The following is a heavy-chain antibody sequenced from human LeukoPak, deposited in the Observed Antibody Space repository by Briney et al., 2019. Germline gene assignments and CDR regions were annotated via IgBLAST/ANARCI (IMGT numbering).Heavy chain of an antibody. CDR2: ISGSGGST. CDR1: GFTFSSYA. Sequence: GGSLRLSCTASGFTFSSYAMSWVRQAPGKGLEWVPAISGSGGSTYYADSVRGRFTISRDNSKNTLYLQMNSLRAEDTAVYYCAKVSAFGWLWGQGTMVTVSS. V-gene: IGHV3-23*01. D-gene: IGHD3-10*01. CDR3: AKVSAFGWL. J-gene: IGHJ3*01.